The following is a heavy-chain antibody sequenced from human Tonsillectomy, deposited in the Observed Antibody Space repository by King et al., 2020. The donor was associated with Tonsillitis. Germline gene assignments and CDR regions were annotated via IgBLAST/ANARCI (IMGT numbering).Heavy chain of an antibody. D-gene: IGHD6-13*01. Sequence: VQLVESGGGVVQPGGSLRLSCAASGFTFRSYGMHWVRQAPGKGLEWVAFTRYDGTNKYYVDHVKGRFTISRDNSKNTLYLQMNSLRAEDTAMYYCAKAKTAVAAADYGMDVWGQGTTVTVSS. V-gene: IGHV3-30*02. CDR2: TRYDGTNK. CDR1: GFTFRSYG. CDR3: AKAKTAVAAADYGMDV. J-gene: IGHJ6*02.